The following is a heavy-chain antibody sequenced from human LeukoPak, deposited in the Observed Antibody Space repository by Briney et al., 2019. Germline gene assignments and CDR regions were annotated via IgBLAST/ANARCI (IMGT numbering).Heavy chain of an antibody. CDR1: GGSISSYY. D-gene: IGHD1-26*01. V-gene: IGHV4-59*01. CDR2: IYYSGST. CDR3: AREIVGATAVGKRYNWFDP. Sequence: SETLSLTCTVSGGSISSYYWSWLRQPPGKGLEWIGYIYYSGSTNYNPSLKSRVTISVDTSKNQFSLKLSSVTAADTAVYYCAREIVGATAVGKRYNWFDPWGQGTLVTVSS. J-gene: IGHJ5*02.